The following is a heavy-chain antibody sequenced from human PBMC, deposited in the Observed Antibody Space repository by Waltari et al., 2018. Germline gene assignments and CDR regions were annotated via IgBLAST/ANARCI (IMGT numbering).Heavy chain of an antibody. D-gene: IGHD2-2*01. CDR2: INTKTGNP. V-gene: IGHV7-4-1*01. Sequence: QVQLVQSGSELKKPGASVKVSCKASGYGFTTYAMNWVRQAPGQGLEWLGWINTKTGNPTYAHGFTGRFVVSLDTSVSTAYLQIGSLQPGDTAVYYCARDIYLYSSMTFDYWGQGTLVTVSS. J-gene: IGHJ4*02. CDR3: ARDIYLYSSMTFDY. CDR1: GYGFTTYA.